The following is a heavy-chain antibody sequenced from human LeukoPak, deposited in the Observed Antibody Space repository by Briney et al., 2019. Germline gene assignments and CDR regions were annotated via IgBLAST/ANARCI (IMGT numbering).Heavy chain of an antibody. V-gene: IGHV3-21*01. CDR2: ISSSSSYI. D-gene: IGHD1-26*01. CDR3: ARDEWGDAFDI. CDR1: GFTFSSYS. Sequence: PGGSLRLSCAASGFTFSSYSMNWVRQAPGKGLEWVSSISSSSSYIHSADSVRVRFTISRDNAKNSLFLQMNSLRAEDTAVYYCARDEWGDAFDIWGQGTMVTVFS. J-gene: IGHJ3*02.